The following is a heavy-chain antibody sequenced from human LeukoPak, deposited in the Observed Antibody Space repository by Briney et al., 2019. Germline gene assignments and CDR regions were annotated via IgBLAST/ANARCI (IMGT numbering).Heavy chain of an antibody. J-gene: IGHJ2*01. D-gene: IGHD3-22*01. CDR2: IRGSGGST. CDR1: GFTLSSYA. V-gene: IGHV3-23*01. CDR3: AKDGYYDSSGYYTS. Sequence: PGGSLRLSCAASGFTLSSYAMSWVRQAPGKGREWVSAIRGSGGSTYYAESGKGRFTISRDNCKNTVYLQMKSVRGEDTAVYYCAKDGYYDSSGYYTSWGRGTLVTVSS.